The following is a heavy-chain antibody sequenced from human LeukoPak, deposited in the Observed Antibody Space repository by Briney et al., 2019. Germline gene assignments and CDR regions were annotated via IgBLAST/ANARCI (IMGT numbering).Heavy chain of an antibody. CDR1: GYTFTGYY. CDR2: INPNSGGT. J-gene: IGHJ2*01. Sequence: ASVKVSCKASGYTFTGYYMHGVRQAPGQGLEWMGWINPNSGGTNYAQKFQGRVTMTRDTSISTAYMELTRLRSDDTAMYYCSREGDYGDYGRLWYFDLWGRGTMVTVSS. V-gene: IGHV1-2*02. D-gene: IGHD4-17*01. CDR3: SREGDYGDYGRLWYFDL.